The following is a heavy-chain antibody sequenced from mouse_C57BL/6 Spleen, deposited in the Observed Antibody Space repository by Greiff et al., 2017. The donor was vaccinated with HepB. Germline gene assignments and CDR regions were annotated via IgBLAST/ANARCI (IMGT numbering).Heavy chain of an antibody. Sequence: QVQLQQPGAELVKPGASVKLSCKASGYTFTSYWMHWVKQRPGQGLEWIGMIHPNSGSTNYNEKFKSKATLTVDKSSSTAYMQLSSLTSEDSAVYYCGPSYSNYEGFAYWGQGTLVTVSA. CDR2: IHPNSGST. V-gene: IGHV1-64*01. CDR1: GYTFTSYW. J-gene: IGHJ3*01. CDR3: GPSYSNYEGFAY. D-gene: IGHD2-5*01.